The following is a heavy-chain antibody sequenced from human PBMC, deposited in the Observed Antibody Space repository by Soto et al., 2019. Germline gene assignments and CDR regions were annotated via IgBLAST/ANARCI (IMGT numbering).Heavy chain of an antibody. CDR3: AKAAYYYGSGSYFPFDY. J-gene: IGHJ4*02. V-gene: IGHV3-23*01. Sequence: EVQLLESGGGLVQPGGSLRLSCAASGFTFNSHGMSWVRQAPGKGLEWVSSISGSGGSTYYADSVKGRFTISRDNSKNTLYLQMNSLRVEDTAVYYCAKAAYYYGSGSYFPFDYWGQGTLVTVSS. CDR2: ISGSGGST. CDR1: GFTFNSHG. D-gene: IGHD3-10*01.